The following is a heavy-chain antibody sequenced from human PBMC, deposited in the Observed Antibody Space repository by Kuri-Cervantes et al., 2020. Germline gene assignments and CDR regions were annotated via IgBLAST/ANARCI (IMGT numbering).Heavy chain of an antibody. CDR1: GFTFSSYA. J-gene: IGHJ6*02. CDR2: ISYDGSNK. D-gene: IGHD2-2*02. CDR3: ARGGKYQLLYVPYYYYYGMDV. V-gene: IGHV3-30-3*01. Sequence: GESLKISCAASGFTFSSYAMHWVRQAPGKGPEWVAVISYDGSNKYYADSVKGRFTISRDNSKNTLYLQMNSLRAEDTAVYYCARGGKYQLLYVPYYYYYGMDVWGQGTTVTVSS.